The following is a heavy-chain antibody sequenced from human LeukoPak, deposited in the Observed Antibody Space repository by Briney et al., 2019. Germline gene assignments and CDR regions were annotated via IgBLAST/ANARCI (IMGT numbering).Heavy chain of an antibody. Sequence: GGSLRLSCAASGFIFSTYAMSWVRQAPGKGLEWVSAITGSGDSTYYADSVKGRFTISRDNSKNTLYLQMNSLRAEDTAVYYCAKDRNWNDVGVFDSWGQGTLVTVSS. CDR2: ITGSGDST. D-gene: IGHD1-1*01. CDR1: GFIFSTYA. J-gene: IGHJ4*02. CDR3: AKDRNWNDVGVFDS. V-gene: IGHV3-23*01.